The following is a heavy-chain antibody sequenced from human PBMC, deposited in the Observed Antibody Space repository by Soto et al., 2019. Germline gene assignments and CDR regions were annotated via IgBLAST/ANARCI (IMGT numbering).Heavy chain of an antibody. J-gene: IGHJ6*02. CDR2: INPNNGGT. V-gene: IGHV1-2*02. D-gene: IGHD6-13*01. Sequence: QVPLVQSGAEVKKPGASVKVSCKASGYIFTAYHMHWVRQAPGEGLEWMGWINPNNGGTKYAQKFQGRVTMTGDTSISTGYMELSGLRSDDTAIYYCATDTHYSSCWTFYVVHGLDVWGQGTPVTVSS. CDR3: ATDTHYSSCWTFYVVHGLDV. CDR1: GYIFTAYH.